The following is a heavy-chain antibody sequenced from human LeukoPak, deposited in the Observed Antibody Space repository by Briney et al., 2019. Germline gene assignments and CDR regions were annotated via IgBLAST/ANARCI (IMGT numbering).Heavy chain of an antibody. V-gene: IGHV3-30*02. D-gene: IGHD3-22*01. CDR2: IRYDGSNK. CDR1: GFTFSSYG. J-gene: IGHJ1*01. Sequence: SGGSLRLSCAASGFTFSSYGMHWVRQAPGKGLEWVAFIRYDGSNKYYADSVKGGFTISRDNSKNTLYLQMNSLRAEDTAVYYCATSRYYYDSSGYPEYFQHWGQGTLVTVSS. CDR3: ATSRYYYDSSGYPEYFQH.